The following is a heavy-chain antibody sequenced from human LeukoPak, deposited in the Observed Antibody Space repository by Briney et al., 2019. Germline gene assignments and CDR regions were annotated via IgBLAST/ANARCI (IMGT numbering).Heavy chain of an antibody. J-gene: IGHJ6*04. CDR3: AKDRPQTPPATYYYYGMDV. CDR1: GFTFSSYA. V-gene: IGHV3-23*01. Sequence: GGSLRLSCAASGFTFSSYAMSWVRQAPGKGLEWVSAISGSGGSTYYADSVKGRFTISRDNSKNTPYLQMNSLRAEDTAVYYCAKDRPQTPPATYYYYGMDVWGKGTTVTVSS. D-gene: IGHD2-2*01. CDR2: ISGSGGST.